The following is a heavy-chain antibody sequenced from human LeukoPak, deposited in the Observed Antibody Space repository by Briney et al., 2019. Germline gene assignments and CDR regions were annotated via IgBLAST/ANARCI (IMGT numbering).Heavy chain of an antibody. V-gene: IGHV4-61*09. CDR1: GGSISSGSYY. CDR3: ARRSGATGAYYFDY. CDR2: IYRSGST. D-gene: IGHD1-26*01. J-gene: IGHJ4*02. Sequence: SETLSLTCTVSGGSISSGSYYWSWIRQPAGKRLEWIGHIYRSGSTNYNPSLKSRVTISVDTSKNQFSLKLSSVTAADTAVYYCARRSGATGAYYFDYWGQGTLVTVSS.